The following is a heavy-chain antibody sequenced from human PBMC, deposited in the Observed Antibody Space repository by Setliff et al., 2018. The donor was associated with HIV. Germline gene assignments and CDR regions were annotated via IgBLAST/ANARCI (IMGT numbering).Heavy chain of an antibody. CDR3: AKGVKWLEP. Sequence: LRLSCAASGFPVSDNYMTWVRQAPGKGLEWVSVIYSDGRTFYADSVKGRFTISRDDSKNTIYLQMYSLRVDDTAAYYCAKGVKWLEPWGQGVLVTAPQ. V-gene: IGHV3-53*01. J-gene: IGHJ5*02. CDR1: GFPVSDNY. D-gene: IGHD3-16*01. CDR2: IYSDGRT.